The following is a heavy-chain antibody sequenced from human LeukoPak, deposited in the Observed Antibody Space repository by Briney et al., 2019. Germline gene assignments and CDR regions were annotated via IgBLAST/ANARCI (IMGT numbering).Heavy chain of an antibody. Sequence: ASVKVSCKASGYTFTGYYMHWVRQAPGQGLEWMGWINPNSGGTNYAQNFQGRVTMTRDTSTSTAYMELSRLKSDGTAVYYCARDYGGNNWFDPWGQGTLVTVSS. D-gene: IGHD4-23*01. V-gene: IGHV1-2*02. CDR1: GYTFTGYY. CDR2: INPNSGGT. J-gene: IGHJ5*02. CDR3: ARDYGGNNWFDP.